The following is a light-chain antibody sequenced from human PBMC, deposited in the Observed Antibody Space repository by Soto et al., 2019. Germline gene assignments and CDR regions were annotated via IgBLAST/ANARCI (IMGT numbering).Light chain of an antibody. V-gene: IGKV3-15*01. J-gene: IGKJ1*01. CDR1: QSVSSD. CDR2: GAS. CDR3: QQYNNWRT. Sequence: EIVMTQSPATLSVSPGERATLSCRASQSVSSDLAWYQQKPGQAPRLLIHGASTRATGVPARFSGSGSGTEFTLTISSLQSEDLAVYYCQQYNNWRTFGQGTKVDNK.